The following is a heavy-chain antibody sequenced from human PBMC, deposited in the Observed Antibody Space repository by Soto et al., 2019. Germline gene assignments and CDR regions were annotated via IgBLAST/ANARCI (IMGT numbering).Heavy chain of an antibody. CDR3: ARVVPGAEAWFGP. CDR2: ISLYSDGT. J-gene: IGHJ5*02. Sequence: ASVKVSCKTSGYTFSNYGITWVRQAPGQPLEWLGWISLYSDGTNYAQKFRGRVSMTTDTSTTTAYMELRSLRSDDTAVYYCARVVPGAEAWFGPWGQGTLVTVSS. D-gene: IGHD2-2*01. V-gene: IGHV1-18*01. CDR1: GYTFSNYG.